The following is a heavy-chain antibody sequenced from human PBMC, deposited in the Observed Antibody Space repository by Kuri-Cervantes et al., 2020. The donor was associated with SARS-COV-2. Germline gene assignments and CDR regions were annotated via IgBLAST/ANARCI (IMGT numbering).Heavy chain of an antibody. J-gene: IGHJ4*02. Sequence: GESLKISCAASGFTFSSYWMSWVRQAPGKGLEWVANIKQDGSEKYYVDSVKGRFTISRDNAKNPLYLQMNSLRAEDTAVYYCARPDAVWGSVKFDYWGQGTLVTVSS. CDR3: ARPDAVWGSVKFDY. D-gene: IGHD3-10*01. V-gene: IGHV3-7*01. CDR2: IKQDGSEK. CDR1: GFTFSSYW.